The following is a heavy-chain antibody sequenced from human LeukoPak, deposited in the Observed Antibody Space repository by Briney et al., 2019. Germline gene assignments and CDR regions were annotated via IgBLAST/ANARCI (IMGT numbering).Heavy chain of an antibody. Sequence: ASVKVSCTASGYTFSGYYMHWVRQAPGQGLEWMGWINANSGGTNDAQKFQGRVTMTSDTSISTAYMELSRLRSDVPAVYYCARSPWDYWGQGTLVTVS. V-gene: IGHV1-2*02. CDR1: GYTFSGYY. CDR3: ARSPWDY. J-gene: IGHJ4*02. CDR2: INANSGGT.